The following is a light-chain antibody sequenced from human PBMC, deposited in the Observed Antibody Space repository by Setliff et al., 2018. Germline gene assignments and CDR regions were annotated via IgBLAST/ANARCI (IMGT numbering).Light chain of an antibody. V-gene: IGLV2-14*03. J-gene: IGLJ1*01. CDR2: DVG. CDR1: SNDIGHSHY. Sequence: QSALTQPASVSGSPGQSITISCTGTSNDIGHSHYVSWYQQHPGKVPQLIIYDVGIRPSGVSDRFSAHKSGNTASLSISGLQIEDEADYYCNAYTSGTTYVFGTGTKVTVL. CDR3: NAYTSGTTYV.